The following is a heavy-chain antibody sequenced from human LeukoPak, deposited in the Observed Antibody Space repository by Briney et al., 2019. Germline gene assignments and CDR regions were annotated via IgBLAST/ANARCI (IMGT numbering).Heavy chain of an antibody. CDR1: GFTFSSYA. D-gene: IGHD6-13*01. CDR3: AKDKEGPAAGTFDY. V-gene: IGHV3-23*01. Sequence: PGGSLRLSCAASGFTFSSYAMSWVRQAPGKGLEGVSAISGSGGSTYYADSVKSRFTISRDNSKNTLYLQMNSLRAEDTAVYYCAKDKEGPAAGTFDYWGQGTLVTVSS. CDR2: ISGSGGST. J-gene: IGHJ4*02.